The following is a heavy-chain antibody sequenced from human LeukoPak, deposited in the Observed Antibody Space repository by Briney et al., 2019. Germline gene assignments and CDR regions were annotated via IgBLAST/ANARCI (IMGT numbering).Heavy chain of an antibody. CDR2: INPSSGGT. J-gene: IGHJ4*02. V-gene: IGHV1-2*02. D-gene: IGHD3-22*01. CDR3: ARGLPGYYDSSGYYS. Sequence: ASVKVSCKTSGYTFIDYYIHWVRQAPGQGLEWVGWINPSSGGTENAQKFQGRVTMTRNTSISTAYMELSSLRSEDTAVYYCARGLPGYYDSSGYYSWGQGTLVTVSS. CDR1: GYTFIDYY.